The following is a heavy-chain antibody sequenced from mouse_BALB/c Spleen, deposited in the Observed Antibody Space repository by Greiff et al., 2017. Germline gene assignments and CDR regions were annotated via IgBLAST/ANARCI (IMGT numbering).Heavy chain of an antibody. D-gene: IGHD2-3*01. CDR3: TRPDYDGYNDYYAMDY. Sequence: DVQLQESGGGLVQPGGSMILSCAASGFTFCDAWLDWVRQSPEKGLEWVAEIRSKANNHATYYAESVKGRFTISRDDSKSSVYLQMNSLRAEDTGMYYGTRPDYDGYNDYYAMDYWGQGTSVTVAS. CDR1: GFTFCDAW. J-gene: IGHJ4*01. CDR2: IRSKANNHAT. V-gene: IGHV6-6*01.